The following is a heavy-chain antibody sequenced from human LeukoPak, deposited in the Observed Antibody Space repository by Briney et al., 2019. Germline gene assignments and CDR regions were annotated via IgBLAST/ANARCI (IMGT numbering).Heavy chain of an antibody. CDR1: GGSISSSSYY. Sequence: PSETLSLTCTVSGGSISSSSYYWGWIRQPPGKGLEWIGSIYYSGSTYYNPSLKSRVTISVDTSKNQFSLKLSSVTAADTAVYYCARGINHFDYWGQGTLVTVSS. CDR3: ARGINHFDY. V-gene: IGHV4-39*07. J-gene: IGHJ4*02. CDR2: IYYSGST. D-gene: IGHD2/OR15-2a*01.